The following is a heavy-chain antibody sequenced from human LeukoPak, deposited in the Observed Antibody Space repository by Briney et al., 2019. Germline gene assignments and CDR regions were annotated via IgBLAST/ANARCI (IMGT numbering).Heavy chain of an antibody. J-gene: IGHJ4*02. CDR3: ARGEGYYASGTYYMAY. CDR1: GFTFSSYT. D-gene: IGHD3-10*01. CDR2: ITTSSTYI. V-gene: IGHV3-21*01. Sequence: PRGSPRPSCAASGFTFSSYTMNWVRQAPGKGLEWVSSITTSSTYIYYADSVRGRFTISRDNAKNSLYLRVSSLRVEDTAVYYCARGEGYYASGTYYMAYWGRPPLVTVSS.